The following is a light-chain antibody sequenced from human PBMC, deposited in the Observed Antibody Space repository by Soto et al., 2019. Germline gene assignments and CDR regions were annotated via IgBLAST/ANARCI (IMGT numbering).Light chain of an antibody. J-gene: IGKJ1*01. CDR2: GAS. V-gene: IGKV3D-15*01. Sequence: EILMTQSPAILSVSPGERATLSCRAGQGVTTNFAWYQQKSGQSPRLLIYGASTRATGIPARFSGSGSGTEFTLTISSLQSEDFAVYYCHQRQSWPRTFGQGTKVDIK. CDR3: HQRQSWPRT. CDR1: QGVTTN.